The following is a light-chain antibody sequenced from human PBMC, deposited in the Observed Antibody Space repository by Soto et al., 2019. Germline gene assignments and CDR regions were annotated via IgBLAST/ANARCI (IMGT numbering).Light chain of an antibody. J-gene: IGLJ1*01. CDR3: SSYRDASIKV. CDR1: SSDVGGYNY. Sequence: QSALTQPPSASGSPGQSVTISCTGTSSDVGGYNYVSWYQQHPGKAPKLMIYEVTKRPSGVPDRFSGSKSGNTASLTVSGLQAEDEADYYCSSYRDASIKVFGSGTKLTVL. V-gene: IGLV2-8*01. CDR2: EVT.